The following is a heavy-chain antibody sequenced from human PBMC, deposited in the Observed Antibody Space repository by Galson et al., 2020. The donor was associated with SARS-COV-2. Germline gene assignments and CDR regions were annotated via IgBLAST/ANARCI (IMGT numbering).Heavy chain of an antibody. Sequence: ASVKVSCKASGYTFTSYYMHWVRQAPGQGLEWMGIINPSGGSTSYAQKFQGRVTMTRDTSTSTVYMELSSLRSEDTAVYYCARDVGPGYSNSWYERAEYFQHWGQGTLVTVSS. CDR3: ARDVGPGYSNSWYERAEYFQH. V-gene: IGHV1-46*01. CDR2: INPSGGST. D-gene: IGHD6-13*01. CDR1: GYTFTSYY. J-gene: IGHJ1*01.